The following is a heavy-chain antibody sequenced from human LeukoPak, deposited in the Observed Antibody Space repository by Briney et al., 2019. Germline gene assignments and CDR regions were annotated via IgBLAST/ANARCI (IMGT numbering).Heavy chain of an antibody. D-gene: IGHD1-26*01. CDR2: IYHSGST. V-gene: IGHV4-38-2*02. CDR3: ARAHSGSYYSSSYYFDY. Sequence: SETLSLTCTVSGYSISSGYYWGWIRQPPGKGLEWIGSIYHSGSTYYNPSLKSRVTISVDTSKNQFSLKLSSVTAADTAVYYCARAHSGSYYSSSYYFDYWGQGTLVTVSS. J-gene: IGHJ4*02. CDR1: GYSISSGYY.